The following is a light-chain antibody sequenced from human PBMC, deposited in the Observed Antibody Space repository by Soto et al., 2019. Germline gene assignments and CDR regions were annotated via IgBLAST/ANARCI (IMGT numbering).Light chain of an antibody. CDR2: AVS. J-gene: IGLJ1*01. CDR1: ASDVGGYNY. Sequence: QSALTQPASVSGSPGQSITISCTGTASDVGGYNYVSWYQQHPGKAPKLMIHAVSNRPSGISSRFSGSKSGNTASLTISGLQSEDEADYFCCSSTSRTTYVFGTGTKVTVL. V-gene: IGLV2-14*01. CDR3: CSSTSRTTYV.